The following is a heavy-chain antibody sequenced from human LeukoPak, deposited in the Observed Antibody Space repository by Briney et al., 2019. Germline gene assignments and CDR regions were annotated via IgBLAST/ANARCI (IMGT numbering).Heavy chain of an antibody. J-gene: IGHJ6*02. V-gene: IGHV3-48*03. D-gene: IGHD5-18*01. Sequence: GGSLRLSCAASGFTFSSYEMNWVRQAPGKGLEWVSYISSSGSTIYYADSVKGRFTISRDNAKNSLYLQMNSLRAEDTAVYYCARATWIQLWLNGRVDYYYGMDVWGQGTTVTVSS. CDR2: ISSSGSTI. CDR3: ARATWIQLWLNGRVDYYYGMDV. CDR1: GFTFSSYE.